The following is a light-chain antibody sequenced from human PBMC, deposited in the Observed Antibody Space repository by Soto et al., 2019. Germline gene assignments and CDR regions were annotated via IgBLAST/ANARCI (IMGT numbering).Light chain of an antibody. J-gene: IGKJ5*01. CDR1: QSLSSSY. Sequence: EIVLTQSPGTLSLSPGERVTLSCRASQSLSSSYLAWYQQKPGQAPRLLIYGASSRATGIPDRFSGSGSGTDFTLTITRLEPEDLAVYYCQQYDGSPITFGRGTRLEIK. CDR3: QQYDGSPIT. CDR2: GAS. V-gene: IGKV3-20*01.